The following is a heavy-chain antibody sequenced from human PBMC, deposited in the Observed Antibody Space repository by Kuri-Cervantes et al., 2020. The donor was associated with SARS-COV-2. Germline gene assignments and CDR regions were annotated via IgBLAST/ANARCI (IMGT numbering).Heavy chain of an antibody. CDR3: ARRRGGQLDP. Sequence: SQTLSLTCTVSGGSISSYYWSWIRQPPGKGLEWIGYIYYSGSTNYNPSLKSRVTMSVDTSKNQFSLKLSSVTAADTAVYYCARRRGGQLDPWGQGTLVTVSS. J-gene: IGHJ5*02. CDR1: GGSISSYY. CDR2: IYYSGST. D-gene: IGHD2-2*01. V-gene: IGHV4-59*12.